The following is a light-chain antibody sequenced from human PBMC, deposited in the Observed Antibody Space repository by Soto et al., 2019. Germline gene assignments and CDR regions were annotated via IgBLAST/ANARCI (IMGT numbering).Light chain of an antibody. CDR1: QDISTS. CDR2: PAS. J-gene: IGKJ2*03. Sequence: DIQLTQSPSFLSASVGDRVTVSCRASQDISTSLAWFQQKAGKVPQLLVYPASTLQDGVPSRFSGSGSGTYFTLKINILQAEDFATYYCQHLRTYPFSFGQGTKLDI. V-gene: IGKV1-9*01. CDR3: QHLRTYPFS.